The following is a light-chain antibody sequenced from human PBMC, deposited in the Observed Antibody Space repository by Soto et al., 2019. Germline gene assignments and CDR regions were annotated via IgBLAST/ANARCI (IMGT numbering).Light chain of an antibody. CDR1: QGVSRY. J-gene: IGKJ1*01. CDR3: QQYNQWWT. V-gene: IGKV3-15*01. Sequence: PATLSSSTSDRAPLYYRASQGVSRYLAWYQQKPGQSPRLLIYGASTRATGIPARFSGSGSGTEFTLTFYSLQSEDLAVYYCQQYNQWWTFCQGSKVEIK. CDR2: GAS.